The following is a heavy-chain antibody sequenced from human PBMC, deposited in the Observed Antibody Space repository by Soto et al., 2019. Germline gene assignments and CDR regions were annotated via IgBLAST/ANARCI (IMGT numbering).Heavy chain of an antibody. CDR2: ISYDGSNK. V-gene: IGHV3-30*18. J-gene: IGHJ5*02. CDR1: GFTFSSYG. D-gene: IGHD3-22*01. Sequence: PGGSLRLSCAASGFTFSSYGMHWVRQAPGKGLEWVAVISYDGSNKYYADSVKGRFTISRDNSKNTLYLQMNSLRAEDTAVYYCAKGKNPWVIVGPWFDPWGQGTLVTVSS. CDR3: AKGKNPWVIVGPWFDP.